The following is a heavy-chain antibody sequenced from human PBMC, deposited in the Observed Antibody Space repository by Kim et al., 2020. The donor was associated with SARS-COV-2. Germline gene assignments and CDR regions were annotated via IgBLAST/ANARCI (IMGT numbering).Heavy chain of an antibody. V-gene: IGHV4-31*02. CDR3: ARDDYYDSSGLRGAFDI. Sequence: LKSRVTISVDTSKNQFSLKLSSVTAADTAVYYCARDDYYDSSGLRGAFDIWGQGTMVTVSS. J-gene: IGHJ3*02. D-gene: IGHD3-22*01.